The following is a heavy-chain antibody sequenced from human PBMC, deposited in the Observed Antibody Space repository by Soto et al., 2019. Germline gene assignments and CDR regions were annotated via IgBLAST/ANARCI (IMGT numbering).Heavy chain of an antibody. CDR1: GGSISSGGYS. Sequence: QLQLQESGSGLVKPSQTLSLTCAVSGGSISSGGYSWSWIRQPPGKGLEWIGYIYHSGSTYYNPSLKSRVPISVDRSKNQFSLKLSSVTAADTAVYYCARVGITVVSWYFDLWGRGTLVTVSS. D-gene: IGHD3-3*01. CDR3: ARVGITVVSWYFDL. J-gene: IGHJ2*01. CDR2: IYHSGST. V-gene: IGHV4-30-2*01.